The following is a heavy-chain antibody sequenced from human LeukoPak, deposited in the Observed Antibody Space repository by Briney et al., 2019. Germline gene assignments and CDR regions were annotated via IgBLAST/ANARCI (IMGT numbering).Heavy chain of an antibody. J-gene: IGHJ4*02. D-gene: IGHD1-20*01. CDR1: GFTFSTYS. Sequence: GSLRLSCAASGFTFSTYSMNWIRQPPGKGLEWIGEINHSGSTNYNPSLKSRVTISVDTSKNQFSLKLSSVTAADTAVYYCARGRITGTSPFGYWGQGTLVTVSS. CDR2: INHSGST. CDR3: ARGRITGTSPFGY. V-gene: IGHV4-34*01.